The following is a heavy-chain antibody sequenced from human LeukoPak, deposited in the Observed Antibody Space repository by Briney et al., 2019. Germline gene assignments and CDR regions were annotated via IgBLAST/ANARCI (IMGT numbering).Heavy chain of an antibody. V-gene: IGHV1-69*06. CDR2: IIPIFGTA. CDR3: ARANLPRYYGSGSYSTYYYYMDV. D-gene: IGHD3-10*01. J-gene: IGHJ6*03. CDR1: GGTFSSYA. Sequence: ASVKVSCKASGGTFSSYAISWVRQAPGQGLEWMGGIIPIFGTANYAQKFQGRVTITADKSTSTAYMELSSLRSEDTAVYYCARANLPRYYGSGSYSTYYYYMDVWGKGTTVTVSS.